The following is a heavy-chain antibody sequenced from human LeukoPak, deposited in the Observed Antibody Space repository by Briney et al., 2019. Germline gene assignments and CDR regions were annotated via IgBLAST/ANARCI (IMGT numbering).Heavy chain of an antibody. D-gene: IGHD2-21*02. CDR2: INPNSGGT. J-gene: IGHJ2*01. CDR1: GYTFTGYY. CDR3: PRENEHIVVVTATHYWYFDL. Sequence: ASVKVSCKASGYTFTGYYMHWVRQAPGQGLEWMGRINPNSGGTNYAQKFQGRVTMTRDTSISTAYMELSRLRSDDTAVYYRPRENEHIVVVTATHYWYFDLWGRRTLVTVSS. V-gene: IGHV1-2*06.